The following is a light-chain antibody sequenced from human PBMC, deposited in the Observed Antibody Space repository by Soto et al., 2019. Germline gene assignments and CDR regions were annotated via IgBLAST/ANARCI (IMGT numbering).Light chain of an antibody. Sequence: DIVMTQSPATLSVSPGERATLSCGASQSVSSNLAWYQQKPGQAPRLLISGASTRATGIPARLSGSGPGTEFTLTISSLRSEDFAVYYCQQYDNWPITFGQGTRLEIK. J-gene: IGKJ5*01. CDR1: QSVSSN. CDR2: GAS. V-gene: IGKV3-15*01. CDR3: QQYDNWPIT.